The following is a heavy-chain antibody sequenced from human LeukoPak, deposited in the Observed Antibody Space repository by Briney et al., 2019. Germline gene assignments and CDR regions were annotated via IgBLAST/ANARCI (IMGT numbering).Heavy chain of an antibody. CDR1: GYTFTGYY. J-gene: IGHJ4*02. CDR3: ATKATTGDLDY. D-gene: IGHD1-1*01. V-gene: IGHV1-2*02. CDR2: INPNSGGT. Sequence: ASVKVSCKASGYTFTGYYMHWVRQAPGQGLEWMGWINPNSGGTNYAQKFQGRVTMTRDTSISTAYMELSSLRSEDTAVYYCATKATTGDLDYWGQGTLVTVSS.